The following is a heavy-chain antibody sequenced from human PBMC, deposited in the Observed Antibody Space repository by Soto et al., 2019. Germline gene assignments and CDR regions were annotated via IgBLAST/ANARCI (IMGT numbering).Heavy chain of an antibody. CDR3: ARARKGIQSPTD. CDR2: IYSGGST. V-gene: IGHV3-53*01. D-gene: IGHD5-18*01. Sequence: QPGGSLRLSCAASGFTVSSNYMGWVRQAPGKGLEWVSVIYSGGSTYYADSVKGRFTISRDNSKNTLYLQMNSLRAEDTAVYYCARARKGIQSPTDWGQGTLVTVSS. J-gene: IGHJ4*02. CDR1: GFTVSSNY.